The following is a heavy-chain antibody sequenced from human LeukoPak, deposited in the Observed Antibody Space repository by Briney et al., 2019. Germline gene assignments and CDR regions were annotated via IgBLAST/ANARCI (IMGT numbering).Heavy chain of an antibody. CDR3: AKDRSSSYHDY. D-gene: IGHD6-6*01. Sequence: GGSLRLSCAASGFTFSSYWMHWVRQAPGKGLVWVSRINSDGSSTSYADSVKGRFTISRDNAKNTLYLQMNSLRAEDTAVYYCAKDRSSSYHDYWGQGTLVTVSS. CDR2: INSDGSST. J-gene: IGHJ4*02. V-gene: IGHV3-74*01. CDR1: GFTFSSYW.